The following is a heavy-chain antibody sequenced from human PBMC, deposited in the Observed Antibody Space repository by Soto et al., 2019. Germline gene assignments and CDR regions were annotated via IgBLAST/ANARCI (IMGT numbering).Heavy chain of an antibody. D-gene: IGHD3-3*01. CDR2: IYPGDSDT. CDR3: ARQREYGFWSGYFTPGNYYGMDV. V-gene: IGHV5-51*01. CDR1: GYSFTSYW. J-gene: IGHJ6*02. Sequence: PGEPMKISCKGSGYSFTSYWIGWVRQMPGKGPEWMGIIYPGDSDTRYSPSFQGQVTISADKSISTAYLQWSSLKASDTAMYYCARQREYGFWSGYFTPGNYYGMDVWGQGTTVTVSS.